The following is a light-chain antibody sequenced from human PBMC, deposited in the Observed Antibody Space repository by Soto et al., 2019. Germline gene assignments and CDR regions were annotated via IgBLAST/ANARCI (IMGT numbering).Light chain of an antibody. V-gene: IGKV3-11*01. Sequence: VMTQSPPTLSVSPGERATLSCRASQSIGLAIAWYQHKPGQAPRLLIFDASQRATGIPARFRGSGSGTDFTLSISSLEPEDFAVYYCQQRTDRPPWTFGQGTKVDIK. CDR3: QQRTDRPPWT. CDR1: QSIGLA. CDR2: DAS. J-gene: IGKJ1*01.